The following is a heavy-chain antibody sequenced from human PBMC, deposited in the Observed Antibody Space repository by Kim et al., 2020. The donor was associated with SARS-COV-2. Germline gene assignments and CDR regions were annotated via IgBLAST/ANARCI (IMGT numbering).Heavy chain of an antibody. D-gene: IGHD3-10*01. CDR3: VRGRSIVFL. Sequence: GETTQYAPSVKDRFIISRDDSKSIAYLQMNSLKTEDTAVYYCVRGRSIVFLWGQGNLVTVSS. V-gene: IGHV3-49*02. CDR2: GETT. J-gene: IGHJ4*02.